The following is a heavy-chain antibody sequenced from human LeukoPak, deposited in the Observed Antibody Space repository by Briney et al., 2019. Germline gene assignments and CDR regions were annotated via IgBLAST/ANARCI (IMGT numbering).Heavy chain of an antibody. CDR1: GYTFTSYF. J-gene: IGHJ4*02. CDR2: INAGGGST. Sequence: ASVKVSCKASGYTFTSYFIHLVRQAPGQGLEWMGVINAGGGSTSHAQKFQGRVHMTRETSTTTVYMELSSLRSEDTAVYYCEREGDTVMARRYFDYWGQGTLVTVSS. V-gene: IGHV1-46*01. D-gene: IGHD5-18*01. CDR3: EREGDTVMARRYFDY.